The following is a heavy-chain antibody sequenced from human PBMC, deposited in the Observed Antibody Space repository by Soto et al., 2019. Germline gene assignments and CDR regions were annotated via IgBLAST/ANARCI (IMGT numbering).Heavy chain of an antibody. CDR1: GFTFDDYA. V-gene: IGHV3-9*01. CDR2: ISWNSGSI. Sequence: SGGSLRLSCAASGFTFDDYAMHWVRQAPGKGLEWVSGISWNSGSIGYADSVKGRFTISRDNAKNSLYLQMNSLRAEDTALYYCAKDIVRFASWNAFDIWGQGTMVTVSS. D-gene: IGHD3-10*01. CDR3: AKDIVRFASWNAFDI. J-gene: IGHJ3*02.